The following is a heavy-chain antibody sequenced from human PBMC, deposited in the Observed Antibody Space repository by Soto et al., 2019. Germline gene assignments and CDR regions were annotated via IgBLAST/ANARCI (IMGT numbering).Heavy chain of an antibody. CDR3: ARDIGGGGYYDSSGYYFPLDY. Sequence: GASVKDSCKASGYTFTSYGISWVRQAPGQGLEWMGWISAYNGNTNYAQKLQGRVTMTTDTSTSTAYMELRSLRSDDTAVYYCARDIGGGGYYDSSGYYFPLDYWGQGTLVTVSS. J-gene: IGHJ4*02. V-gene: IGHV1-18*01. CDR1: GYTFTSYG. D-gene: IGHD3-22*01. CDR2: ISAYNGNT.